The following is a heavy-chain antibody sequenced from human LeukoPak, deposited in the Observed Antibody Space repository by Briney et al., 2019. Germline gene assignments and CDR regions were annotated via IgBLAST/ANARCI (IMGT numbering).Heavy chain of an antibody. Sequence: GASVKVSCKASGYTFTSYSHSWVRKAPGQGLEWIGWISAYNGNTNYAQKLQGRVTMTTDTSPSTAYMELRSLTSDDTAVYYCARDCDRSGYYCYWGQGTLVTVSS. CDR2: ISAYNGNT. J-gene: IGHJ4*02. CDR1: GYTFTSYS. CDR3: ARDCDRSGYYCY. D-gene: IGHD3-22*01. V-gene: IGHV1-18*01.